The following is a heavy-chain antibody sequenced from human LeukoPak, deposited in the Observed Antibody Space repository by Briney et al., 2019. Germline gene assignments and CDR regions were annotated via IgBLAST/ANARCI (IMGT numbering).Heavy chain of an antibody. CDR3: ARDWDAPYYDFWSGYYSPNWFGP. CDR2: INPNSGGT. V-gene: IGHV1-2*02. CDR1: GYTFTGYY. D-gene: IGHD3-3*01. Sequence: ASVKVSCKASGYTFTGYYMHWVRQAPGQGLEWMGWINPNSGGTNYAQKFQGRVTMTRDTSISTAYMELSRLRSDDTAVYYCARDWDAPYYDFWSGYYSPNWFGPWGQGTLVTVSS. J-gene: IGHJ5*02.